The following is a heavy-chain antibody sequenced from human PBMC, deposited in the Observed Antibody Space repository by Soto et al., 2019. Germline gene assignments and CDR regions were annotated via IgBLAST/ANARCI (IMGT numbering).Heavy chain of an antibody. J-gene: IGHJ4*02. CDR3: ARDYYDSSGYYFSDY. D-gene: IGHD3-22*01. V-gene: IGHV3-30-3*01. Sequence: GGSLRLSCAASGFTFSSYAMHWVRQAPGKGLEWVAVISYDGSNKYYADSVKGRFTISRDNSKNTLYLQMNSLRAEDTAVYYCARDYYDSSGYYFSDYWGQGTLVTVSS. CDR2: ISYDGSNK. CDR1: GFTFSSYA.